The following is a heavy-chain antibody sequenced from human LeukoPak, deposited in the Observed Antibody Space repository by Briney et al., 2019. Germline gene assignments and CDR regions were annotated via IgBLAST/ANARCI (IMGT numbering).Heavy chain of an antibody. J-gene: IGHJ4*02. CDR2: INPNSGGT. D-gene: IGHD3-22*01. CDR1: GYTFTSYY. CDR3: ARSLGGSSGYYQMLGLDY. Sequence: ASVKVSCKASGYTFTSYYMQWVRQAPGQGLEWMGWINPNSGGTNYAQKFQGRVTMTRDTSISIAYMELSRLRSDDTAVYYCARSLGGSSGYYQMLGLDYWGQGSLVTVSS. V-gene: IGHV1-2*02.